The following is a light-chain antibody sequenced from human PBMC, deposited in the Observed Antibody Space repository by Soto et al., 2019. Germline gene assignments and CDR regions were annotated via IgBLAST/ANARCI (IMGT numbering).Light chain of an antibody. V-gene: IGLV2-8*01. CDR3: SSFAGSGNPVA. Sequence: QSALTQPPSASGSPGQSVTISCTGTSSDVGGYNYVSWYQQHPGKAPKVMIYEVSKRPSGVPDRFSGSKSGNTASLTVSGLQAEDEADYYCSSFAGSGNPVALGGGTKVTVL. CDR2: EVS. J-gene: IGLJ2*01. CDR1: SSDVGGYNY.